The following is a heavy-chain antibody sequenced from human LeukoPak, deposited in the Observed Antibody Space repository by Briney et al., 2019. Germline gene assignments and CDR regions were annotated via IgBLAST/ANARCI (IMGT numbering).Heavy chain of an antibody. V-gene: IGHV1-2*02. J-gene: IGHJ5*02. CDR1: GYTFTGYY. CDR3: ARAYSSSWYNWFDP. D-gene: IGHD6-13*01. Sequence: ASVKVSCKASGYTFTGYYMHWVRQAPGQGLEWMGWINPNSGGTNYAQKFQGRVTMTRDTSISTAYMELSKLRSDDTAVYYCARAYSSSWYNWFDPWGQGTLVTVSS. CDR2: INPNSGGT.